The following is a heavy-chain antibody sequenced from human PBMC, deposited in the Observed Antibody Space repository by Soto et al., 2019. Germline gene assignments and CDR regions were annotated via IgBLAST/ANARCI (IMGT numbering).Heavy chain of an antibody. Sequence: GGSLRLSCAASGFTFSSYAMSWVRQTPGKGLEWVSAIGDSGVSTYHADSVKGRFTISRDNSKNTLFLQMNSLRAEDTAVYYCAKWSRGSYESSHYYYFDNWGQGTLVTVSS. V-gene: IGHV3-23*01. CDR2: IGDSGVST. D-gene: IGHD3-22*01. CDR1: GFTFSSYA. J-gene: IGHJ4*02. CDR3: AKWSRGSYESSHYYYFDN.